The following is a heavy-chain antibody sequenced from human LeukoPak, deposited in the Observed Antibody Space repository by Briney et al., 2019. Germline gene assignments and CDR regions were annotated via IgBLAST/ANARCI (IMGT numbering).Heavy chain of an antibody. V-gene: IGHV1-69*01. CDR1: GGTFSSYA. D-gene: IGHD2-2*01. Sequence: GSSVKVSCKASGGTFSSYAISWVRQAPGQGLEWRGGIIPIFGTANYAHKFQGRVTITADESTSTAYMELSSLRSEDTAVYYCARAREYKPLHYYYYYMDVWGKGTTVTVSS. CDR2: IIPIFGTA. J-gene: IGHJ6*03. CDR3: ARAREYKPLHYYYYYMDV.